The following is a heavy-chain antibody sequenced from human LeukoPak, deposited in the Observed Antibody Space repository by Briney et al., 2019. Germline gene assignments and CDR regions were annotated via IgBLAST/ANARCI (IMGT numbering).Heavy chain of an antibody. Sequence: GGPLRLSCAASGFTFSSYSMNWVRQAPGKGLDWVSYSYSSSSSSSIYYADSVKGRFTISRDNAKNSLYLQMNSLRAEDTAVYYCARKGYYSQAFDMWGQGTMVTVSS. CDR1: GFTFSSYS. CDR3: ARKGYYSQAFDM. CDR2: SSSSSSSI. D-gene: IGHD3-22*01. V-gene: IGHV3-48*01. J-gene: IGHJ3*02.